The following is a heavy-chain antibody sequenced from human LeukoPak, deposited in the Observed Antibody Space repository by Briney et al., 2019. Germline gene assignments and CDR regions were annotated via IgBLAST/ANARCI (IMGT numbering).Heavy chain of an antibody. D-gene: IGHD3-22*01. CDR3: ARGGYYDSSGGYYYYYYMDV. CDR1: GYTFTGYY. Sequence: ASVKVSRKASGYTFTGYYMHWVRQAPGQGLEWMGWINPNSGGTNYAQKFQGRVTMTRDTSISTAYMELSRLRSDDTAVYYCARGGYYDSSGGYYYYYYMDVWGKGTTVTVSS. V-gene: IGHV1-2*02. CDR2: INPNSGGT. J-gene: IGHJ6*03.